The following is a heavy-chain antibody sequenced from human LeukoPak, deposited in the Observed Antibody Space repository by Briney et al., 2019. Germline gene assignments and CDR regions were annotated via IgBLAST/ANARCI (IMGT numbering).Heavy chain of an antibody. CDR2: IKSDGSST. CDR3: ARDNGSGWSYFDY. V-gene: IGHV3-74*01. J-gene: IGHJ4*02. Sequence: GGSLRLSCAASGFTFSTYWMHWVRQAPGKGLVWVSRIKSDGSSTTYADSVKGRFTISRGNSKNTVYLQMNTLRGEDTAVYYCARDNGSGWSYFDYWGQGTLVTVSS. CDR1: GFTFSTYW. D-gene: IGHD6-19*01.